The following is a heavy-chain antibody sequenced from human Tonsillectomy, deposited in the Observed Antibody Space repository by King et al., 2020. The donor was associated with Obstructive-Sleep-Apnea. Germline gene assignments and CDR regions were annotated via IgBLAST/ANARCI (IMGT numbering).Heavy chain of an antibody. CDR2: ISAYNGNT. Sequence: VQLVQSGAEVKKPGASVTVSCKASGYTFTSNGISWVRQAPGQGLEWMGWISAYNGNTKYSQKLQGRVTMTTDTSTSTAYMALRCLRSDDTAVYYCAKNYYDISGYYSSDTFDLWRQGTRVSVSS. CDR1: GYTFTSNG. CDR3: AKNYYDISGYYSSDTFDL. V-gene: IGHV1-18*01. J-gene: IGHJ3*01. D-gene: IGHD3-22*01.